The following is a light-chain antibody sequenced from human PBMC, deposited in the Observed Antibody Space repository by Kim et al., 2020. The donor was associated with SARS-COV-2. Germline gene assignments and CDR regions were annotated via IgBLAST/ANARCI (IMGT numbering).Light chain of an antibody. CDR2: WAS. Sequence: DIVMTQSPDSLAVSLGERATINCKSSQSVFYSSSNKDYLAWYQQKPGQPPKLLIYWASTRESGVPDRFIGSGSGTDFTLTISSLQAEDVAVYDCQQSNTIPRTFGQGTKVDIK. CDR3: QQSNTIPRT. CDR1: QSVFYSSSNKDY. J-gene: IGKJ1*01. V-gene: IGKV4-1*01.